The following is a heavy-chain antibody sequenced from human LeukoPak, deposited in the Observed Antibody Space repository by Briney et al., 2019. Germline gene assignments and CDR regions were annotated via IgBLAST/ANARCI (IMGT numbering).Heavy chain of an antibody. Sequence: GGSLRLSCAASGFTVSSNYMSWVRQAPGKGLEWVSIIYSGGSTYYADSVKGRFTISRDTSKNTLYLQMNNLRAEDTAVYHCASGGSSGWPYFDYWGQGTLVTVSS. CDR2: IYSGGST. CDR1: GFTVSSNY. D-gene: IGHD6-19*01. V-gene: IGHV3-66*01. CDR3: ASGGSSGWPYFDY. J-gene: IGHJ4*02.